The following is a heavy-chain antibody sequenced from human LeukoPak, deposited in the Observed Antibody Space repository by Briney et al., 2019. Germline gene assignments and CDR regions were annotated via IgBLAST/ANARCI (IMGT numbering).Heavy chain of an antibody. Sequence: GGSLRLSCAASGFTFSSYWMSWVRQAPGKGLEWVANIKQDGSEKYYVDSVKSRFTISRDNAKNSLYLQMNSLRAEDTAVYYCAKNYDILTGQPGFDYWGQGTLVTVSS. V-gene: IGHV3-7*01. J-gene: IGHJ4*02. CDR3: AKNYDILTGQPGFDY. D-gene: IGHD3-9*01. CDR1: GFTFSSYW. CDR2: IKQDGSEK.